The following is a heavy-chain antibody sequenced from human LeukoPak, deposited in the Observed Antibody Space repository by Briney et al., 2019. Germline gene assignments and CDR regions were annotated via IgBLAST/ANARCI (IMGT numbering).Heavy chain of an antibody. CDR1: GGSISSSSYY. V-gene: IGHV4-39*07. Sequence: PSETLSLTCTVSGGSISSSSYYWGWIRQPPGKGLEWIGSIYYSGSTYYNPSLKSRVTISVDTSKNQFSLKLSSVTAADTAVYYCARSEWELLSVYYFDYWGQGTLVTVSS. CDR3: ARSEWELLSVYYFDY. J-gene: IGHJ4*02. CDR2: IYYSGST. D-gene: IGHD1-26*01.